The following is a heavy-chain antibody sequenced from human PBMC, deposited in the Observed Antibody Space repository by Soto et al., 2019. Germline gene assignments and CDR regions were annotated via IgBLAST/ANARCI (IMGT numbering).Heavy chain of an antibody. CDR1: GFTFSSYG. V-gene: IGHV3-30*18. Sequence: QVQLVESGGGVVQRGRSLRLSCAASGFTFSSYGMHWVRQAPGKGLEWVAIVSYDGNNIYYADSVKGRFTISRDNSKNXKXRXXNSLGAKDRSVYYCAKDPITSGGYDLRYYYYCMDVWGQGTTVTVSS. CDR3: AKDPITSGGYDLRYYYYCMDV. CDR2: VSYDGNNI. J-gene: IGHJ6*02. D-gene: IGHD5-12*01.